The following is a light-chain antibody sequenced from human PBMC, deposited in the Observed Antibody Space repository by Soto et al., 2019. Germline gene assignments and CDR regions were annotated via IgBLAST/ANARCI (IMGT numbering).Light chain of an antibody. CDR2: DSS. V-gene: IGKV3-15*01. Sequence: EVVMTQSPASLSVSPGDRATLSCRASQNIRTNLAWYQQKVGQAPRLLIYDSSTRASGIPARFSGTGSGTEFTLTISSLQSEDSAVYYCQQYGASPPYTFGQGTKVEIK. CDR1: QNIRTN. J-gene: IGKJ2*01. CDR3: QQYGASPPYT.